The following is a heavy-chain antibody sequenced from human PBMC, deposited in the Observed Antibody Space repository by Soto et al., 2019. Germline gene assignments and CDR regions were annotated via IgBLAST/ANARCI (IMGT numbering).Heavy chain of an antibody. V-gene: IGHV3-11*06. CDR2: ISSSGSYT. J-gene: IGHJ3*01. D-gene: IGHD3-22*01. Sequence: PGGSLRLSCEVSGFTFSDYYMSWIRQAPGKGLEWVSYISSSGSYTHYVDSVKGRFTISRDNAKNSLYLQMTSLRAEDTAVYYCARDQLYYNDISGRPLNAFDVWGQGTMVTVSS. CDR1: GFTFSDYY. CDR3: ARDQLYYNDISGRPLNAFDV.